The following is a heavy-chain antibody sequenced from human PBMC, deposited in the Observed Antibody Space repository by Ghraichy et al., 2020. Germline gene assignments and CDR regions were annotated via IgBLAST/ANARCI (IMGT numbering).Heavy chain of an antibody. CDR1: GFTFSDYS. CDR2: ISRRSGPP. D-gene: IGHD5-12*01. CDR3: ERQVGYDSANWFDP. V-gene: IGHV3-21*01. J-gene: IGHJ5*02. Sequence: GGSLRLSCTASGFTFSDYSMIWVRQAPGKGLEWVSSISRRSGPPYSADAVQGRFTISRDNAKNSVYLQMNSLSAEDTALYYCERQVGYDSANWFDPWGQGTLVTVSS.